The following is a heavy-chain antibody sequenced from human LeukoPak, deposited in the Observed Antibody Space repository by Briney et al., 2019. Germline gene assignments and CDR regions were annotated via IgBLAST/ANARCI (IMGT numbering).Heavy chain of an antibody. CDR2: FFYSGST. CDR3: ARDETYSDVWSGSAGGGKGNYLDY. CDR1: GGSLDPYY. J-gene: IGHJ4*02. Sequence: SETLSLTCSVSGGSLDPYYWSWIRQPPGKGLEWIGYFFYSGSTNYNPSFNSRVIISIDTAKNQISLKLSSVTAADTAMYYCARDETYSDVWSGSAGGGKGNYLDYWGQGILVTVSS. D-gene: IGHD3-3*01. V-gene: IGHV4-59*12.